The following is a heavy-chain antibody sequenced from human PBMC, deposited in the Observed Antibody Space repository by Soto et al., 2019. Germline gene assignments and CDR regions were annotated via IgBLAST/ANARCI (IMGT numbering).Heavy chain of an antibody. CDR2: INGYNGDT. CDR1: GYTFTSYG. D-gene: IGHD2-21*02. Sequence: ASVKVSCKASGYTFTSYGIGWVRQAPGQGLEWMGWINGYNGDTNYAQKLQGRVTVTTDTSTSTAYMELRSLTSDDTAIYYCARDKDRVSARPVPQFDYWGQGTLVTVSS. J-gene: IGHJ4*01. CDR3: ARDKDRVSARPVPQFDY. V-gene: IGHV1-18*04.